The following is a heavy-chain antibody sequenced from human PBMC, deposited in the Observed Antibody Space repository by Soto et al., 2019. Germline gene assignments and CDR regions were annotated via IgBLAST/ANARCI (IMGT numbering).Heavy chain of an antibody. J-gene: IGHJ4*02. D-gene: IGHD3-9*01. CDR3: ARSHDILTGFSSPHFDY. V-gene: IGHV4-59*01. CDR1: GGSISSYY. Sequence: SETLSLTCTVSGGSISSYYWSWIRQPPGKGLEWIGHIYYSGSTNYNPSLKSRVTISVDTSKNQFSLKLSSVTAADTAVYYCARSHDILTGFSSPHFDYWGQGTLVTAPQ. CDR2: IYYSGST.